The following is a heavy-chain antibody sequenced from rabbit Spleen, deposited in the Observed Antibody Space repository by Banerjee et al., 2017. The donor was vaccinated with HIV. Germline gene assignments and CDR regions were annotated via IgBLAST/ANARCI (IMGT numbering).Heavy chain of an antibody. CDR1: GFSFSDSYY. Sequence: QSLEESGGDLVKPGASLTLTCTASGFSFSDSYYMCWVRQAPGKGLEWIGCIYTGSSGSTYYANWAKGRFTISKTSSTTVTLQMTSLTAADTATYFCARKYFDNGGYWLWGPGTLVTVS. D-gene: IGHD1-1*01. CDR2: IYTGSSGST. CDR3: ARKYFDNGGYWL. V-gene: IGHV1S40*01. J-gene: IGHJ4*01.